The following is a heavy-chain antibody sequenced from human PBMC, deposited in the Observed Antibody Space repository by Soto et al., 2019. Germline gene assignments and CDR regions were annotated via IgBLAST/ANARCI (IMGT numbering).Heavy chain of an antibody. V-gene: IGHV4-61*08. CDR3: ARDGHGMDV. CDR2: ICFTEIL. Sequence: SETLSLRWGISCCTVRDGGNGWSWIRQTQGNGXEWIGKICFTEILHYNPSLRNRVTMSVDTSKDQFSLKLTSVTAADTAVYYWARDGHGMDVRGQGTTVTAPQ. J-gene: IGHJ6*01. CDR1: CCTVRDGGNG.